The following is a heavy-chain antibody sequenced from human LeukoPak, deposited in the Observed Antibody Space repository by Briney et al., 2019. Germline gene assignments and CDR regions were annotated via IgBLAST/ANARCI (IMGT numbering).Heavy chain of an antibody. J-gene: IGHJ4*02. Sequence: SSETLSLTCAVYGGSFSGYYWSWIRQPPGKGLEWIGEINHSGSTNYNPSLKSRVTISVDTSKNQFSLKLNFVTAADTAVYYCASPRSGYRYTFDYWGQGALVTVSS. V-gene: IGHV4-34*01. CDR1: GGSFSGYY. D-gene: IGHD3-22*01. CDR2: INHSGST. CDR3: ASPRSGYRYTFDY.